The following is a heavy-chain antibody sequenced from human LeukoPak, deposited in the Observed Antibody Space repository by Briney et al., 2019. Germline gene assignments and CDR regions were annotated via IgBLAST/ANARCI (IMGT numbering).Heavy chain of an antibody. V-gene: IGHV3-53*04. CDR3: ARVPLHPTISSFDY. D-gene: IGHD2/OR15-2a*01. J-gene: IGHJ4*02. CDR2: IYNDGRT. CDR1: RVTVSSSY. Sequence: GGSLRLSCAASRVTVSSSYMTWVRQAAEKGLEWVSLIYNDGRTCYADSLKGRFTVSRHDSKNTLYLQMNSLRPEDSAVYYCARVPLHPTISSFDYWGQGTLVTVSS.